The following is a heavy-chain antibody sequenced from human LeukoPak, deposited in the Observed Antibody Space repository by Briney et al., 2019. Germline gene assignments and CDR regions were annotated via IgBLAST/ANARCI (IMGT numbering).Heavy chain of an antibody. CDR3: ARQPPRYCSGGSCPRDAFDI. V-gene: IGHV5-51*01. CDR2: IYPGDSDT. CDR1: GYSFTSYW. J-gene: IGHJ3*02. D-gene: IGHD2-15*01. Sequence: GESLKISCKGSGYSFTSYWIGWVRQMPGKGLEWMGIIYPGDSDTRYSPSFQGQVTISADKSISTAYLQWSSLKASDAAMYYCARQPPRYCSGGSCPRDAFDIWGQGTMVTVSS.